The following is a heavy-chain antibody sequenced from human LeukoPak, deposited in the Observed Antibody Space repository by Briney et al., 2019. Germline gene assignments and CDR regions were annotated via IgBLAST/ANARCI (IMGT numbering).Heavy chain of an antibody. CDR3: ARDTTDYYDSSGYYLAYYYYYGMDV. D-gene: IGHD3-22*01. CDR2: INPSGGST. CDR1: GYTFTSYY. Sequence: ASVKVSCKASGYTFTSYYMHWVRQALGQGLEWMGIINPSGGSTSYAQKFQGRVTMTRDTSTSTVYMELSSLRSEDTAVYYCARDTTDYYDSSGYYLAYYYYYGMDVWGQGTTVTVSS. J-gene: IGHJ6*02. V-gene: IGHV1-46*01.